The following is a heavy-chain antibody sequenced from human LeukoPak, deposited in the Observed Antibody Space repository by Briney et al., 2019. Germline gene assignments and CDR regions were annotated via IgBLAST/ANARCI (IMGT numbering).Heavy chain of an antibody. CDR3: ARHPPTYYYDSSGYSDY. CDR1: GGSFSGYY. D-gene: IGHD3-22*01. Sequence: SETLSLTCAVYGGSFSGYYWSWIRQPPGKGLEWIGEINHSGSNNYNPYLKSRVTISVDTSKNQFSLKLSSVTAADTAVYYCARHPPTYYYDSSGYSDYWGQGTLVTVSS. V-gene: IGHV4-34*01. J-gene: IGHJ4*02. CDR2: INHSGSN.